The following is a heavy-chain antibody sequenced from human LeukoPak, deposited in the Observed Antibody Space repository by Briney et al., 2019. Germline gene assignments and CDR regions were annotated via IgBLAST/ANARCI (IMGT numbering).Heavy chain of an antibody. CDR3: AKDRSLSAAVTHGNDY. CDR1: GFTFSSYG. CDR2: IGGSGGST. Sequence: PGGSLRLSCAASGFTFSSYGMSWVRQAPGKGLEWVSAIGGSGGSTYYADSVKGRFTISRDNSKNTLYLQMNSLRAEDTAVYYCAKDRSLSAAVTHGNDYWGQGTLVTVSS. V-gene: IGHV3-23*01. D-gene: IGHD3-10*01. J-gene: IGHJ4*02.